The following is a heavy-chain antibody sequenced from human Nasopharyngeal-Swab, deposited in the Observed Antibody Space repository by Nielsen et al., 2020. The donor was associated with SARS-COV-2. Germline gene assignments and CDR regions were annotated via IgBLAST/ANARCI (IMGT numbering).Heavy chain of an antibody. V-gene: IGHV3-30*18. J-gene: IGHJ4*02. CDR2: ISYDGSNK. D-gene: IGHD1-26*01. CDR3: AKGISGSYYDYFDY. Sequence: GESLKISCAASGFTFSSYGMHWVRPAPGKGLEWVAVISYDGSNKYYADSVKGRFTISRDNSKNTLYLQMNSLRAEDTAVYYCAKGISGSYYDYFDYWGQGTLVTVSS. CDR1: GFTFSSYG.